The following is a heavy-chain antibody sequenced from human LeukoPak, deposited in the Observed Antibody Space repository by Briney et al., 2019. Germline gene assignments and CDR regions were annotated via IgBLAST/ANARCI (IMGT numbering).Heavy chain of an antibody. Sequence: SQTLSLTCAISGDSVSSKSAAWNWVRQSPSRGLEWLGRTYYRSKWYKDYAVSVKSRITINPDTSKNQLSLKLNSVTHEDTAVYYCARESGLKYDSSGTGEFYYWGQGTLVTVSS. V-gene: IGHV6-1*01. CDR2: TYYRSKWYK. CDR3: ARESGLKYDSSGTGEFYY. CDR1: GDSVSSKSAA. D-gene: IGHD3-22*01. J-gene: IGHJ4*02.